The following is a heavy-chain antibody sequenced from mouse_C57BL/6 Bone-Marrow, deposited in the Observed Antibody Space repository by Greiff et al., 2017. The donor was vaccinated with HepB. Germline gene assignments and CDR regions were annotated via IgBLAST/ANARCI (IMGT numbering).Heavy chain of an antibody. Sequence: VQLQQSGPELVKPGASVKMSCKASGYTFTDYNMHWVKQSHGKSLEWIGYINPNNGGTSYNQKFKGKATLTVNKSSSTAYMELRSLTSEDSAVYYCARPSYYDYDGDAMDYWGQGTSVTVSS. CDR2: INPNNGGT. V-gene: IGHV1-22*01. D-gene: IGHD2-4*01. CDR1: GYTFTDYN. J-gene: IGHJ4*01. CDR3: ARPSYYDYDGDAMDY.